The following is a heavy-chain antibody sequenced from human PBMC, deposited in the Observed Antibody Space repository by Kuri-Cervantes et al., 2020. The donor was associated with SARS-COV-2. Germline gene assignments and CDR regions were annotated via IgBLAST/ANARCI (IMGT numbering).Heavy chain of an antibody. J-gene: IGHJ6*03. V-gene: IGHV3-21*04. CDR3: AKDTGDYSNYYYYYYMDV. CDR1: GFTFSSYS. CDR2: ISSSSSYI. Sequence: GGSLRLSCPASGFTFSSYSMNWVSQAPGKGLDWVSSISSSSSYIYYADSVKGRFTISRDNSKNTLYLQMNSLKAEDTAVYYCAKDTGDYSNYYYYYYMDVWGKGTTVTVSS. D-gene: IGHD4-11*01.